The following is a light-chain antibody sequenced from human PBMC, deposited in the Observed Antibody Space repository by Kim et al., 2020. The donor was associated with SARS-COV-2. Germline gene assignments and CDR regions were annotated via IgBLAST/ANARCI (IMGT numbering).Light chain of an antibody. J-gene: IGKJ3*01. CDR2: AAS. CDR1: QSISSH. CDR3: QQSYITPFT. Sequence: ASVGDRVTITCRTSQSISSHLNWYHQKPGRAPKLLIYAASTLQGGVPSRFSGSGSETDITLTISSLQPEDFGTYFCQQSYITPFTFGPGTKVDIK. V-gene: IGKV1-39*01.